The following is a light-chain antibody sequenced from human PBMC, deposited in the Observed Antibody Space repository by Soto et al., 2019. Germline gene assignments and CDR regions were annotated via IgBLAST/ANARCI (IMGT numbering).Light chain of an antibody. Sequence: ENVLTQSPGTLSLSPGERATLSCRASQYVSTTFFAWYQQKPGQSPRLLIYGTSNRATGIPDRFSGSGSGRDFTLTISRPAPEDFAVYYCQQYGSSPRTFGGGTRMEIK. CDR3: QQYGSSPRT. CDR1: QYVSTTF. V-gene: IGKV3-20*01. CDR2: GTS. J-gene: IGKJ4*01.